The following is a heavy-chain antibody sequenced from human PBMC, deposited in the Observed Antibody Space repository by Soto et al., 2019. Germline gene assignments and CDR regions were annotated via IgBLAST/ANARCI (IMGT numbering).Heavy chain of an antibody. CDR2: IYYSGST. J-gene: IGHJ4*02. D-gene: IGHD3-10*01. Sequence: SETLCLTCTVSGGSISSGDYYWSWIRRPPGKGLEWIGYIYYSGSTYYNPSLKSRVTISVDTSKNQFSLKLSSVTAADTAVYYCARVESVRGVTALDYWGQGTLVTVSS. CDR3: ARVESVRGVTALDY. CDR1: GGSISSGDYY. V-gene: IGHV4-30-4*02.